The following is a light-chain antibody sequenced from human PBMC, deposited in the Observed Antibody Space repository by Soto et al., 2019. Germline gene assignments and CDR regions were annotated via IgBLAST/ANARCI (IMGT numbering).Light chain of an antibody. CDR3: QQYYSNLRT. CDR1: QSVLSNSNNKNY. J-gene: IGKJ1*01. V-gene: IGKV4-1*01. Sequence: DIVLTQSPDSLAVSLGERATINCKSSQSVLSNSNNKNYLAWYQQKPGQPPKLLIYWASTRESGVPDRFSGSGSGTDFTLTISSLQAEDVAVYYCQQYYSNLRTFGQGTKVEIK. CDR2: WAS.